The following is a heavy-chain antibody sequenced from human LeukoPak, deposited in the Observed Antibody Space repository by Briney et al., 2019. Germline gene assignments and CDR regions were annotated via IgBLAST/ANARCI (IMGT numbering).Heavy chain of an antibody. V-gene: IGHV4-39*01. J-gene: IGHJ4*02. Sequence: SETLSLTCTVSGGSISSSSYYWGWIRQSPGKGLEWIGSIFYSGGTYYNPSLKSRVTISIDTSENQFSLKLSSVTAADTAVYYRATTPALAVAGTLDPKEWGQGTLVTVSS. CDR2: IFYSGGT. CDR3: ATTPALAVAGTLDPKE. D-gene: IGHD6-19*01. CDR1: GGSISSSSYY.